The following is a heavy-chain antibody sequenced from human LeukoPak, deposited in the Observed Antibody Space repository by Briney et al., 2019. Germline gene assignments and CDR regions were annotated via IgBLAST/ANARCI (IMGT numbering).Heavy chain of an antibody. Sequence: GGSLRLSCAASGFTFDDYAMHWVRQAPGKGLEWVSGISWKSGSIGYADSVKGRFTISRDNAKNSLYLQMNSLRAEDTALYYCAKDRKTTVTNWFDPWGQGTLVTVSS. D-gene: IGHD4-17*01. J-gene: IGHJ5*02. V-gene: IGHV3-9*01. CDR3: AKDRKTTVTNWFDP. CDR1: GFTFDDYA. CDR2: ISWKSGSI.